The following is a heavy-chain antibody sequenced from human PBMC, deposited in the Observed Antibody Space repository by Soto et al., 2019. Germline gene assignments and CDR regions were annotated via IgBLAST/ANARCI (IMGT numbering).Heavy chain of an antibody. D-gene: IGHD1-26*01. CDR2: ISGSGGST. CDR3: ARRGSGSYYDY. Sequence: EVQLLESGGGLVQPGGSLRLSCAASGFTFSSYAMRWVRQAPVKGLEWVSAISGSGGSTYYADSVKGRFTISRDNSKNTLYLQMNSLRSEDKAVYYCARRGSGSYYDYWGQGTLGTVA. CDR1: GFTFSSYA. V-gene: IGHV3-23*01. J-gene: IGHJ4*02.